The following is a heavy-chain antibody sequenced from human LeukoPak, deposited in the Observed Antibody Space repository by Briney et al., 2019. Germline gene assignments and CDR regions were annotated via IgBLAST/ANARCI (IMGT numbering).Heavy chain of an antibody. J-gene: IGHJ6*03. CDR2: MNPNSGNT. V-gene: IGHV1-8*01. CDR1: GYTFTSYD. Sequence: ASVKVSCKASGYTFTSYDINWVRQATGQGLEWMGWMNPNSGNTGYAQKFQGRVTMTRNTSISTAYMGLSSLRSEDTAVYYCARGRSQVKGDYYYYMDVWGKGTTVTVSS. D-gene: IGHD3-22*01. CDR3: ARGRSQVKGDYYYYMDV.